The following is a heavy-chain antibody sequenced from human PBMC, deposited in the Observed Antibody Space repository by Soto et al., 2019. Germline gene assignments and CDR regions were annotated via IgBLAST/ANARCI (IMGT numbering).Heavy chain of an antibody. J-gene: IGHJ2*01. D-gene: IGHD4-4*01. Sequence: SETLSLTCAVSGGSISSGGYSWSWMRQPPGKGLEWIGYIYHSGSTYYNPSLKSRVTISVDTSKNQFSLKLSSVTAADTAVYYCARPLWRNDYNWGYFDLWGRGTLVTVSS. V-gene: IGHV4-30-2*01. CDR3: ARPLWRNDYNWGYFDL. CDR2: IYHSGST. CDR1: GGSISSGGYS.